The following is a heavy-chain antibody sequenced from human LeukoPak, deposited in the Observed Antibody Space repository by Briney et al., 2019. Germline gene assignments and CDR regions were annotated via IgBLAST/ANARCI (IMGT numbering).Heavy chain of an antibody. D-gene: IGHD6-13*01. CDR1: GGSFSGYY. V-gene: IGHV4-34*01. J-gene: IGHJ6*02. CDR2: INHSGST. CDR3: ARGPGSSWYYYYGMDV. Sequence: SETLSLTCAVYGGSFSGYYWSWIRQPSGKGLEWIGEINHSGSTNYNPSLKSRVTISVDTSKNQFSLKLSSVTAADTAVYYCARGPGSSWYYYYGMDVWGQGTTVTVSS.